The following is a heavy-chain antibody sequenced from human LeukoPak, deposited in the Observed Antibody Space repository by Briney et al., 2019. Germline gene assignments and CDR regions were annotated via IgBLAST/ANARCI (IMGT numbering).Heavy chain of an antibody. Sequence: PGGSLRLSCAASGFTFSNYAMSWVRQAPGKGLEWVSVISGSGDSSYYADSVKGRFTISRDNPKNTLYLQMNSLRAEDTAVYYCAKVGGNYLFVPLYYFDYWGQGTLVTVSS. CDR3: AKVGGNYLFVPLYYFDY. CDR2: ISGSGDSS. CDR1: GFTFSNYA. V-gene: IGHV3-23*01. J-gene: IGHJ4*02. D-gene: IGHD1-26*01.